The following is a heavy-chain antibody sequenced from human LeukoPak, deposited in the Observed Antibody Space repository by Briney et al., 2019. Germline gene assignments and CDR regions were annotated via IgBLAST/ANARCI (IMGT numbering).Heavy chain of an antibody. J-gene: IGHJ4*02. CDR3: AKDSGTYFDD. Sequence: GGSLRLSCAASGFTFSNYGMHWARQAPGKGLEWVAFIRYDGSNKYHADSVMGRFTISRDNSKNTMYLQMNSLRVEDTAVYSCAKDSGTYFDDWGQGTLVTVSS. CDR2: IRYDGSNK. D-gene: IGHD1-26*01. V-gene: IGHV3-30*02. CDR1: GFTFSNYG.